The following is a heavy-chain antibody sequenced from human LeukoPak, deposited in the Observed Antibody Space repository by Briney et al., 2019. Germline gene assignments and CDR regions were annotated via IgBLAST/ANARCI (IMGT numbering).Heavy chain of an antibody. CDR2: INQDGSEK. J-gene: IGHJ4*02. Sequence: GGSLRLSCAASGFTFSSNWMTWVRQAPGKGLEWEANINQDGSEKYYVDSVKGRFTISRDNAKNSLFLQMDSLRAEDTAVYYCARNYDWGQGTLVTVSS. V-gene: IGHV3-7*04. CDR3: ARNYD. CDR1: GFTFSSNW. D-gene: IGHD3-16*01.